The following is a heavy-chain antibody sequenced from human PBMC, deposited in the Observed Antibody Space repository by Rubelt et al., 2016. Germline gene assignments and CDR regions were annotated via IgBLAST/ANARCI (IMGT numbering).Heavy chain of an antibody. Sequence: EVQLVESGGGLIQPGGSLRLSCAASGFTVSTNYMSWVRQAPGKGMVWVSRINSDGGSTTYADSVKGRFTIARDNAKNTLYLQMNRLRAEDTAVYYCARDMSSGWYVVDYWGQGTLVTVSS. CDR3: ARDMSSGWYVVDY. D-gene: IGHD6-19*01. CDR2: INSDGGST. CDR1: GFTVSTNY. J-gene: IGHJ4*02. V-gene: IGHV3-74*01.